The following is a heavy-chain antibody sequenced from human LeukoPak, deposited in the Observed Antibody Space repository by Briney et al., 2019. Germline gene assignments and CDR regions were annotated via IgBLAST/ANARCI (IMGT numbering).Heavy chain of an antibody. CDR1: GFTFSSYG. V-gene: IGHV3-30*18. J-gene: IGHJ2*01. D-gene: IGHD6-13*01. Sequence: GGSLRLSCAASGFTFSSYGMHWVRQAPGKGLEWVAAISYDGTNENDADSVKGRFTISRDNSKNTLYLQMNSLRAEDTAVYYCAKGGRAAADRNFDLWGRGTLVTVSS. CDR3: AKGGRAAADRNFDL. CDR2: ISYDGTNE.